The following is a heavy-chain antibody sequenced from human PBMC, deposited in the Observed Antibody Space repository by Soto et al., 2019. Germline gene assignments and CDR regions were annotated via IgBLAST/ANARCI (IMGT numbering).Heavy chain of an antibody. D-gene: IGHD2-21*02. Sequence: KESGPSLVTPTQTLTLTCTFSGFSLSTGGVGVGWIRQPPGKALEWLALIYWDDGKRYSPSLRSRLTVTKDTSKNQVVLTMTNMDPVDTATYYCAHSRCGGDCLQSYSSHYYYGMDVWGQGTTVTVSS. J-gene: IGHJ6*02. CDR3: AHSRCGGDCLQSYSSHYYYGMDV. V-gene: IGHV2-5*02. CDR1: GFSLSTGGVG. CDR2: IYWDDGK.